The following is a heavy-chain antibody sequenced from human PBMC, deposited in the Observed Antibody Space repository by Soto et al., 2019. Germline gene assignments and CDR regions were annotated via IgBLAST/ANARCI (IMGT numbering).Heavy chain of an antibody. CDR2: ISGSGGST. D-gene: IGHD3-22*01. V-gene: IGHV3-23*01. Sequence: LRLSCAASGFTFSSYAMSWVRHGPGKGLEWVSAISGSGGSTYYADSVKGRFTISRDNSKNTLYLQMNSLRAEDTAVYYCATPLYYDSSVRQHWGQGTLVTVSS. CDR3: ATPLYYDSSVRQH. CDR1: GFTFSSYA. J-gene: IGHJ1*01.